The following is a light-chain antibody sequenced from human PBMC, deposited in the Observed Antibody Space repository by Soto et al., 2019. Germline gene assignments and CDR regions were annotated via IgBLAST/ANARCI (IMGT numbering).Light chain of an antibody. V-gene: IGKV1-39*01. CDR3: QQSYSTPIT. J-gene: IGKJ5*01. Sequence: DIQLTQSPSTLSASVGDRVTITCRASQSISKWLAWYQQKPGKAPNLLIYDASSLQSGVSSRFSGGGSGTDFTLTINSLQPEDFATYSCQQSYSTPITFGQGTRLE. CDR1: QSISKW. CDR2: DAS.